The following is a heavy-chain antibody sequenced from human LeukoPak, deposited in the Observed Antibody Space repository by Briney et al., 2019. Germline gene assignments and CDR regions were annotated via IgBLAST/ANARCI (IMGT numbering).Heavy chain of an antibody. CDR3: TRTYSSSSIDY. CDR1: GGSISTYH. J-gene: IGHJ4*02. Sequence: PSETLSLTCTVSGGSISTYHWSWIRQPPGKGLEWLGYIFYTGSTNYNPSLKSRVTMSIDTSKNQFSLKLSSVTAADTAVYYCTRTYSSSSIDYWGQGALVTVSS. CDR2: IFYTGST. D-gene: IGHD6-6*01. V-gene: IGHV4-59*01.